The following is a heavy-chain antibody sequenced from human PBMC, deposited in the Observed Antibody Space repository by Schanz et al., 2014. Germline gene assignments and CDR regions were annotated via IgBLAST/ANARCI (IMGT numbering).Heavy chain of an antibody. Sequence: VQLVQSGAEVKKPGASVKVSCKASGGTFSSFGINWVRQAPGQGLEWMGRIIPVLAIADYAQKFQGRVTITADKSTSTASMELTSLRSEDTAVYFCARDLTVDTGYVVHYYYYGMDVWGQGTTVTVSS. CDR2: IIPVLAIA. CDR1: GGTFSSFG. D-gene: IGHD5-12*01. V-gene: IGHV1-69*04. J-gene: IGHJ6*02. CDR3: ARDLTVDTGYVVHYYYYGMDV.